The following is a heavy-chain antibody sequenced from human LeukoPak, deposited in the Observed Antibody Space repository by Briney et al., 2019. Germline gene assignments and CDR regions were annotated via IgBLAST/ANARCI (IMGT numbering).Heavy chain of an antibody. CDR2: ISSSGSV. CDR1: RGSISGSIRSYY. CDR3: ARIPLGYSGAYYFDY. V-gene: IGHV4-61*05. J-gene: IGHJ4*02. D-gene: IGHD5-12*01. Sequence: SETLSLTCTVSRGSISGSIRSYYWRWLRQPPGKGLEWIGYISSSGSVNNNPSLRSRVTISVDTSKNQFFLNLSSVSAADTAVYYCARIPLGYSGAYYFDYWGQGTLVTVSP.